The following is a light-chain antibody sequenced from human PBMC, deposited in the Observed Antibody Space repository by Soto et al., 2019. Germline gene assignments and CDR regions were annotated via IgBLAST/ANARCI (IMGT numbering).Light chain of an antibody. J-gene: IGLJ1*01. V-gene: IGLV2-14*01. CDR2: DVT. CDR1: SSDVGGYNY. Sequence: QSALTQPASVSGSPGQSITISCTGTSSDVGGYNYVSWYQQHPVKAPKLMIYDVTNRPSGVSDRFSGSKSDNTASLTISGLQAEDEAYYYCSSYTSSSTPYVFGTGTKVTVL. CDR3: SSYTSSSTPYV.